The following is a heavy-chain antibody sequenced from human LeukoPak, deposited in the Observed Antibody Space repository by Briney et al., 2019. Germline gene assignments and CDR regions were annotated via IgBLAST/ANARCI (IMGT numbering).Heavy chain of an antibody. CDR3: ARTITIFGALGYFDY. Sequence: NPSETQSLTCTVCSTPISCGAYSWSWVRKHPAKVLHIIAYIYYSGNTYYNPSLKRRVTISVDTSKNQFSLELSSVTAADTAVYYCARTITIFGALGYFDYWGQGTLVTVSS. CDR1: STPISCGAYS. J-gene: IGHJ4*02. V-gene: IGHV4-31*03. CDR2: IYYSGNT. D-gene: IGHD3-3*01.